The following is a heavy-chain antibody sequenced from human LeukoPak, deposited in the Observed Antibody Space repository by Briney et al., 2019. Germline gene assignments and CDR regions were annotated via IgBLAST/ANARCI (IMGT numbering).Heavy chain of an antibody. CDR2: IYPGDSDT. J-gene: IGHJ5*02. CDR3: ARHPSLSSSWIKGDWFDP. D-gene: IGHD6-13*01. Sequence: GESLKISCKGSGYSFTSYWIGWVRQMPGKGLEWMGIIYPGDSDTRYSPSFQGQVAISADKFISTAYLQWSSLKASDTAMYYCARHPSLSSSWIKGDWFDPWGQGTLVTVSS. V-gene: IGHV5-51*01. CDR1: GYSFTSYW.